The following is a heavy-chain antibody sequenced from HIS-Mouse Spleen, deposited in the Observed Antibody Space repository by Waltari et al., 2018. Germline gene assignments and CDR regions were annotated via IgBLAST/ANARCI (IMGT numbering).Heavy chain of an antibody. D-gene: IGHD6-13*01. CDR3: AREIPYSSSWYDWYFDL. J-gene: IGHJ2*01. CDR1: GGSISSSSYY. CDR2: IYYSGRT. Sequence: QLQLQESGPGLVKPSETLSLTCTVSGGSISSSSYYWGWIRQPPGKGLEWIGSIYYSGRTYYTPSLKSRVTISVDTSTNQCSLKLSSVTAADTAVYYCAREIPYSSSWYDWYFDLWGRGTLVTVSS. V-gene: IGHV4-39*07.